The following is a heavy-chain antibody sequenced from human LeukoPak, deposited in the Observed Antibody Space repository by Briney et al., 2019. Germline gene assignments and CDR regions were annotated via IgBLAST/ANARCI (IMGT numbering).Heavy chain of an antibody. CDR3: ARGMYYYDSSGYYSDRGFDY. D-gene: IGHD3-22*01. CDR2: ISAYNGNT. V-gene: IGHV1-18*01. CDR1: GYTFTSYG. Sequence: ASVKVSCKASGYTFTSYGISWVRQAPGQGLEWMGWISAYNGNTNYAQKLQGRVTMTTGTSTSTAYMELRSLRSDDTAVYYCARGMYYYDSSGYYSDRGFDYWGQGTLVTVSS. J-gene: IGHJ4*02.